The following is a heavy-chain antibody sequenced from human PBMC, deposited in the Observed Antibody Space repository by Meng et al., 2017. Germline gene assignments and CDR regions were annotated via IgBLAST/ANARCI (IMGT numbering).Heavy chain of an antibody. D-gene: IGHD3-10*02. J-gene: IGHJ4*02. CDR1: GGSDRSGGYY. CDR2: IYYSGST. Sequence: QVAPPASGPGLVTPSPHLSLTSTVSGGSDRSGGYYWSWIRQHPGKGLEWIGYIYYSGSTYYNPSLKSRVTISVDTSKNQFSLKLSSVTAADTAVYYCASVVRGVINFDYWGQGTLVTVSS. V-gene: IGHV4-31*03. CDR3: ASVVRGVINFDY.